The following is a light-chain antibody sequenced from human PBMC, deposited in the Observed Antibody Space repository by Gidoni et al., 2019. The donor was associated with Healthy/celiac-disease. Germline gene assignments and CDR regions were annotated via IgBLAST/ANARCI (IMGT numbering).Light chain of an antibody. CDR1: QSVSSSY. CDR2: GAS. J-gene: IGKJ2*01. CDR3: QQYGSSPGT. Sequence: EIVLTQSPGTLPLSPGERATLSCRASQSVSSSYLAWYQQKPGQAPRLLIYGASSRATGIPDRFSGSGSGTDFTLTISRLEPEDFAVYYCQQYGSSPGTFGQWTKLEIK. V-gene: IGKV3-20*01.